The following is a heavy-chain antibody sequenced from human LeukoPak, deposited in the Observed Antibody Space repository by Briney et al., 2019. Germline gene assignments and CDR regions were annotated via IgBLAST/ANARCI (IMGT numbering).Heavy chain of an antibody. J-gene: IGHJ6*02. Sequence: PGGSLRLSCAASGFTFSSYWMHWVRQAPGKGLVWVSRINSDGSSTSYADSVKGRFTISRDNAKNTLYLQMNSLRAEDTAVYYCARGPRKRWYSGSYYQSYYYYYYGMDVWGQGTTVTVSS. CDR3: ARGPRKRWYSGSYYQSYYYYYYGMDV. CDR1: GFTFSSYW. V-gene: IGHV3-74*01. CDR2: INSDGSST. D-gene: IGHD3-10*01.